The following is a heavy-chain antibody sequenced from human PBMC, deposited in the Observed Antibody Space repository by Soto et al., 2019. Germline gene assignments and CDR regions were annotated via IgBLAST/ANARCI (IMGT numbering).Heavy chain of an antibody. D-gene: IGHD3-16*01. CDR2: IDASGGYT. J-gene: IGHJ4*02. CDR1: GFTFTDYA. Sequence: GGSLRLSCAASGFTFTDYAMSWVRQAPGKGLEWVSLIDASGGYTYYADSVKGRFTISRDNSKNTLYLQMNSLRAEDTAVYYCAKDREGGYFDYWGQGTLVTVSS. CDR3: AKDREGGYFDY. V-gene: IGHV3-23*01.